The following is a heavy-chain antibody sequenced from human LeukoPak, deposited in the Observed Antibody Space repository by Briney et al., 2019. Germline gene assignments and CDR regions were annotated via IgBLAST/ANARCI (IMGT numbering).Heavy chain of an antibody. CDR1: GYTFTSYY. J-gene: IGHJ5*02. D-gene: IGHD6-19*01. V-gene: IGHV1-46*01. CDR3: ARDLRRIAVAGTEWFDP. Sequence: GASVTVSCKASGYTFTSYYMHWVRQAPGQGLEWMGIINPSGGSTSYAQTFQGRVTMTRDTSTSTVYMELSSLRSEDTAVYYCARDLRRIAVAGTEWFDPWGQGTLVTVSS. CDR2: INPSGGST.